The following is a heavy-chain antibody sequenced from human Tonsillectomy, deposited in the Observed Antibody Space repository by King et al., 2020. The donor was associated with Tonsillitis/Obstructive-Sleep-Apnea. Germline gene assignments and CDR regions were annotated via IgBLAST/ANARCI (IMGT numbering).Heavy chain of an antibody. Sequence: VQLVESGGDLVQPGGSLRLSCAASRVTFSGYAMSWVRQAPGKGLEWVSGISSSDGSTYYADSVKGRFTISRDNSKNTMYLGKNRLGAEDPATYYCANSDLVPGDFDMWGQGTMVTVSS. CDR3: ANSDLVPGDFDM. CDR1: RVTFSGYA. D-gene: IGHD1-26*01. V-gene: IGHV3-23*04. CDR2: ISSSDGST. J-gene: IGHJ3*02.